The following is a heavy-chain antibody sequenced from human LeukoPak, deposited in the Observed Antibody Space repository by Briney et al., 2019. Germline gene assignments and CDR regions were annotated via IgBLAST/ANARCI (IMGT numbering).Heavy chain of an antibody. CDR3: AREDGAAAGTVDY. CDR1: GFTFSSYN. CDR2: ISSSSSTI. V-gene: IGHV3-48*04. J-gene: IGHJ4*02. D-gene: IGHD6-13*01. Sequence: AGGSLRLPCAASGFTFSSYNMNWVRQAPGKGLEWVSYISSSSSTIYYADSVKGRFTISRDNAKNSLYLQMNSLRAEDTAVYYCAREDGAAAGTVDYWGQGTLVSVSS.